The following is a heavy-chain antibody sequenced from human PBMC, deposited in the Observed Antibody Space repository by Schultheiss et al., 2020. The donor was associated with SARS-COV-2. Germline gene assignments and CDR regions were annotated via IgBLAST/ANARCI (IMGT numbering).Heavy chain of an antibody. CDR1: GFTFSSYW. J-gene: IGHJ5*02. CDR2: IKQDGSEK. CDR3: ARDRSSGRGYNWFDP. V-gene: IGHV3-7*01. D-gene: IGHD6-19*01. Sequence: GGSLRLSCAASGFTFSSYWMSWVRQAPGKGLEWVANIKQDGSEKYYVDSVKGRFTISRDNAKNSLYLQMNSLRAEDTAVYYCARDRSSGRGYNWFDPWGQGTLVTVSS.